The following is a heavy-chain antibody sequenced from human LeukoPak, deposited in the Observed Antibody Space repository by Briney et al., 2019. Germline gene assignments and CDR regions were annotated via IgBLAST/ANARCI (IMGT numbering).Heavy chain of an antibody. CDR1: GFTFSSYA. CDR2: ISYDGSNK. Sequence: GGSLRLSCAASGFTFSSYAMHWVRQAPGMGLEWVAVISYDGSNKYYADSVKGRFTISRDNSKNTLYLQMNSLRAEDTAVYYCARASTPYYDFWSGYPNPYYYYGMDVWGQGTTVTVSS. CDR3: ARASTPYYDFWSGYPNPYYYYGMDV. V-gene: IGHV3-30-3*01. J-gene: IGHJ6*02. D-gene: IGHD3-3*01.